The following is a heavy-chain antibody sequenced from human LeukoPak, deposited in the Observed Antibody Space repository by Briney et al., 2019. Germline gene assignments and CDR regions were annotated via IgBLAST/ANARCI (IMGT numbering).Heavy chain of an antibody. V-gene: IGHV3-23*01. J-gene: IGHJ2*01. D-gene: IGHD3-16*02. CDR2: ISGSGGNT. CDR1: GFTFSSYA. CDR3: AKALSSSFYYFDL. Sequence: GGSLRLSCAASGFTFSSYAMSWVRQAPGKGLEWVSAISGSGGNTYYADSVKGRFTISRDNSRNTLYLQMNSLRAEDTAVYYCAKALSSSFYYFDLGGRGTLVTVS.